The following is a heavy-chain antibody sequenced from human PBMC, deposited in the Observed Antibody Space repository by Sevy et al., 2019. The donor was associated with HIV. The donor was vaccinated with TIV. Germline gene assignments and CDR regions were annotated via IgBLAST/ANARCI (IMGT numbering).Heavy chain of an antibody. D-gene: IGHD2-2*01. J-gene: IGHJ3*02. V-gene: IGHV4-34*01. Sequence: SETLSLTCAVYGGSFSGYYWSWIRQPPGKGLEWIAEINHSGSTNYNPSLKSRVTISVDTSKNQFSQKLSSVTAADTAVYYCARKKYCSSTSCEGHAFDIWGQGTMVTVSS. CDR2: INHSGST. CDR3: ARKKYCSSTSCEGHAFDI. CDR1: GGSFSGYY.